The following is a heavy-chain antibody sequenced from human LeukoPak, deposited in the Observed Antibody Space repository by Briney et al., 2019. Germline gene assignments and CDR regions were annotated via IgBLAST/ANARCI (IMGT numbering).Heavy chain of an antibody. CDR1: GFTFSNFW. V-gene: IGHV3-7*01. CDR3: ARDPNGDYIGAFDI. CDR2: INRDGSEK. Sequence: GGSLRLSCAASGFTFSNFWMSWVRQAPGKGLEWVANINRDGSEKNYVDSVKGRFTISRDNAKNSLYLQMDSLRAEDTAVYYCARDPNGDYIGAFDILGQGTMVTVSS. J-gene: IGHJ3*02. D-gene: IGHD4-17*01.